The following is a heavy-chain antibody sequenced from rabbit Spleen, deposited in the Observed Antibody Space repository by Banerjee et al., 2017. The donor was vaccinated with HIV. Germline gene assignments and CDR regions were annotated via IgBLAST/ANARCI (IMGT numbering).Heavy chain of an antibody. CDR2: INIGSSGST. V-gene: IGHV1S45*01. CDR1: GFSFSSSYY. D-gene: IGHD1-1*01. CDR3: ARDTSSSFSSYGMDL. Sequence: QEQLEESGGDLVKPEGSLTLTCTASGFSFSSSYYIYWVRQAPGKGLEWIACINIGSSGSTYYASWAKGRFTISKTSSTTVTLQMTSLTAVDTATYFCARDTSSSFSSYGMDLWGPGTLVTVS. J-gene: IGHJ6*01.